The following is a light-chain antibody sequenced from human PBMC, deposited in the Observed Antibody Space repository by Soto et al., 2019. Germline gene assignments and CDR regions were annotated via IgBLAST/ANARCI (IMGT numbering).Light chain of an antibody. V-gene: IGLV2-14*01. CDR2: DVS. CDR3: SSYTSSSTVV. J-gene: IGLJ2*01. Sequence: QSALTQPASVSGSPGQSITISCTGTSSDVGGYNYVSWYQQHPGKAPKLMIYDVSNRPSGVSNRFSGSKSGNTASLTISGLQAEDEADYDCSSYTSSSTVVFGGGTNVTVL. CDR1: SSDVGGYNY.